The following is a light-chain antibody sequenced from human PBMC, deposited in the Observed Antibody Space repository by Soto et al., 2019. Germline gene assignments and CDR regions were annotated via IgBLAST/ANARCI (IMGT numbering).Light chain of an antibody. CDR2: DVT. CDR3: SSYTTSSTQV. J-gene: IGLJ2*01. V-gene: IGLV2-14*03. CDR1: SSDVGAYNY. Sequence: QSALTQPASISGSPGQSIAISCTGTSSDVGAYNYVSWYQQHPGKAPKLMIFDVTNRPSGVSTRFSGSKSGDTASLTISGLQAEDEADYHCSSYTTSSTQVFGGGTKLTVL.